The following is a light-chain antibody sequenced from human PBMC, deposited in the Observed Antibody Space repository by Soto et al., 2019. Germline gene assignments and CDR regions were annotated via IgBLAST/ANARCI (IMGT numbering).Light chain of an antibody. CDR3: QQYGSSPRT. CDR1: QSVSSSH. CDR2: GAS. Sequence: EIVLTQSPGTLSFSPGERATPSCRARQSVSSSHLAWDQQKPGQAPRLLIYGASSRATGIPDRFSGSGSGTDFTLTISRLEPEDFAVYYCQQYGSSPRTFGQGTKVEIK. V-gene: IGKV3-20*01. J-gene: IGKJ1*01.